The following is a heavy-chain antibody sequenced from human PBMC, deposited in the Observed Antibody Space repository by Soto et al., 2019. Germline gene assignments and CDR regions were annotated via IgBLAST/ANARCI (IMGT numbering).Heavy chain of an antibody. V-gene: IGHV4-59*01. J-gene: IGHJ4*02. CDR3: ASLAYPHYFDF. Sequence: VQLQESGPGLVKSSETLSLTCSVSGGSISSYYWTWIRQPPGKGLEWIGYIYSSGRTNYNPSRKSRVTLSVDPSTTQFSLKLNSVTAADTAVYYCASLAYPHYFDFWGRGTLVTVSS. CDR1: GGSISSYY. CDR2: IYSSGRT.